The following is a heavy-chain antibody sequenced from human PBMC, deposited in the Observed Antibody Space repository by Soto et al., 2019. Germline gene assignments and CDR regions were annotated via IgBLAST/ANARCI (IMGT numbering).Heavy chain of an antibody. CDR1: GFTFGNYA. D-gene: IGHD3-10*01. J-gene: IGHJ4*02. CDR3: AKGARASGSYPFDY. Sequence: GGSLRLSCAASGFTFGNYAMIWVRQAPGKGLEWVSSISAGGGTTYYADSVKGRFTISRDNSKNTLYLQMTSLRADDAAVYFCAKGARASGSYPFDYWGQGT. CDR2: ISAGGGTT. V-gene: IGHV3-23*01.